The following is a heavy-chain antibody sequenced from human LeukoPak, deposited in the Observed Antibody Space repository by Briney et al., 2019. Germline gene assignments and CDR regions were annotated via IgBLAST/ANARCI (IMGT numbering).Heavy chain of an antibody. CDR3: ARGRALLWFGESRGNAFDI. J-gene: IGHJ3*02. CDR1: GGTFSSYA. Sequence: SVKVSCKASGGTFSSYAISWVRQAPGQGLEWMGGIIPIFGTANYAQKFQGRVTITADESTSTAYMELSSLRSEDTAVYYRARGRALLWFGESRGNAFDIWGQGTMVTVSS. D-gene: IGHD3-10*01. CDR2: IIPIFGTA. V-gene: IGHV1-69*01.